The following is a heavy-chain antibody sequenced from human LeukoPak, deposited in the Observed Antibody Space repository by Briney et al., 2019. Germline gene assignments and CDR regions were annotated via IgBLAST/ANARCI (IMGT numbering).Heavy chain of an antibody. J-gene: IGHJ4*02. CDR1: GYTFTSNY. Sequence: GASVKVSCKASGYTFTSNYMHWVRQAPVQGLEGMGIIHPSGGNTNYAQKFQGRVAMTRDTSTSTVYMELSSLRSEDTAIYYCARDCSSTRCQGPVFDNWGQGTLVTVSS. CDR3: ARDCSSTRCQGPVFDN. CDR2: IHPSGGNT. V-gene: IGHV1-46*01. D-gene: IGHD2-2*01.